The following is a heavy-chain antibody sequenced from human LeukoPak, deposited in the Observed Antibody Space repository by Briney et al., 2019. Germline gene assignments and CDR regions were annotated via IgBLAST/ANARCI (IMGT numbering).Heavy chain of an antibody. Sequence: SETLSLTCTVSGGSISSSSYYWGWIRQPPGKGLEWIGEIYHSGSTNYNPSLKSRVTISVDKSKNQFSLKLSSVTAADTAVYYCARLGRVWSKRSDYWGQGTLVTVSS. D-gene: IGHD2-21*01. V-gene: IGHV4-39*07. CDR1: GGSISSSSYY. CDR3: ARLGRVWSKRSDY. J-gene: IGHJ4*02. CDR2: IYHSGST.